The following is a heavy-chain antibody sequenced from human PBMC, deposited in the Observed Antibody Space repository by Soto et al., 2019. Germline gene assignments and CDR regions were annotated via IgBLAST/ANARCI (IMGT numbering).Heavy chain of an antibody. D-gene: IGHD6-6*01. CDR3: ARNESSNIYGMDV. J-gene: IGHJ6*02. V-gene: IGHV3-21*01. Sequence: LRLSCAASGFTFISYSMNWVRQAPGKGLEWVSSISSSSFSINYADSVKGRFSISRDNAQNSLHLQMNNLRAEDTAVYYCARNESSNIYGMDVWGQGTTVTVSS. CDR2: ISSSSFSI. CDR1: GFTFISYS.